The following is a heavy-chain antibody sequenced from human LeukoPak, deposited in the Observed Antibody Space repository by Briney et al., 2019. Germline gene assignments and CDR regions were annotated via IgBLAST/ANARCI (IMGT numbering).Heavy chain of an antibody. Sequence: GESLKISRKGSGYTLTGYWVGWVRQMPGKGLEWMGIISPGDSETRYNSSFQGQVTISVDKSISTAFLQWSSLKASDTAMYSCARLRGPTLPASYFDWWGEGTLVTVS. CDR1: GYTLTGYW. CDR2: ISPGDSET. V-gene: IGHV5-51*01. CDR3: ARLRGPTLPASYFDW. J-gene: IGHJ4*02.